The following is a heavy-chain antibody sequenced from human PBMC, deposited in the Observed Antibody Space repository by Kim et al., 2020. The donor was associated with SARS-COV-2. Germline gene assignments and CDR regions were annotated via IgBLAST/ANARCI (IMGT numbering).Heavy chain of an antibody. V-gene: IGHV3-11*05. CDR2: T. J-gene: IGHJ4*02. D-gene: IGHD6-19*01. Sequence: TNYEDSVKGRFTISRDNAKNSLYLQMNSLRAEDTAVYYCARGGIAVAEDYWGQGTLVTVSS. CDR3: ARGGIAVAEDY.